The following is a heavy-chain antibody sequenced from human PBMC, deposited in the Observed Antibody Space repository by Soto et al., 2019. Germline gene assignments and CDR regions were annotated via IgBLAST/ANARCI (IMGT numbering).Heavy chain of an antibody. D-gene: IGHD2-8*01. CDR2: FNPYTGGT. J-gene: IGHJ5*02. CDR1: GYTFTTYY. Sequence: QGQLEQSGAEVKKPGASVKVSCKASGYTFTTYYIHWMRQAPGQGLEWMGMFNPYTGGTRYAHKFQGRVTMTGDTSTSTGYMELSRLRSDDTAVYYCARLWGVIGTAFDPWGQGTLVTVSS. V-gene: IGHV1-46*01. CDR3: ARLWGVIGTAFDP.